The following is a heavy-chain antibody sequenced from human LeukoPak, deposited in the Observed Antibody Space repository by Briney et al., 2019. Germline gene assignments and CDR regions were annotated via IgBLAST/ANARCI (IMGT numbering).Heavy chain of an antibody. CDR3: ARDGGGYCSGGSCYDYYYYMDV. V-gene: IGHV3-7*01. Sequence: GGSLRLSCAASGFTFSSYWMSWVRQAPGKGLVWVANIKQDGSEEYYVDSVKGRFTISRDNAKNSLYLQMNSLRAEDTAVYYCARDGGGYCSGGSCYDYYYYMDVWGKGTTVTVSS. D-gene: IGHD2-15*01. CDR1: GFTFSSYW. J-gene: IGHJ6*03. CDR2: IKQDGSEE.